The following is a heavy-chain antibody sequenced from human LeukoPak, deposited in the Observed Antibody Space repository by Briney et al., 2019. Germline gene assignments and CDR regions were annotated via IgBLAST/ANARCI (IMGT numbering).Heavy chain of an antibody. D-gene: IGHD1-7*01. CDR1: GGSISSYY. V-gene: IGHV4-59*08. CDR2: IYYSGST. CDR3: ARVLEAGTTFDY. J-gene: IGHJ4*02. Sequence: PSETLSLTCTVSGGSISSYYWSWIRQPPGKGLEWIGYIYYSGSTNYNPSLKSRVTISVDTSKNQFSLKLSSVTAADTAVYYCARVLEAGTTFDYWGQGTLVTVSS.